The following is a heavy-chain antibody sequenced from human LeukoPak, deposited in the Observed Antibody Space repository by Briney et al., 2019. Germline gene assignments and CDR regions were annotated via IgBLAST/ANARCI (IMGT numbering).Heavy chain of an antibody. J-gene: IGHJ3*01. D-gene: IGHD3-10*01. CDR2: IYYSGST. CDR3: VRDPGYYGSET. Sequence: SETLSLTCTVSGGSISSYYWSWIRQPPGKGLEWIGYIYYSGSTNYNPSLKSRVTISVDTSKNQFSLKLSSVTAADTAVYYCVRDPGYYGSETWGQGTMVTVSS. V-gene: IGHV4-59*01. CDR1: GGSISSYY.